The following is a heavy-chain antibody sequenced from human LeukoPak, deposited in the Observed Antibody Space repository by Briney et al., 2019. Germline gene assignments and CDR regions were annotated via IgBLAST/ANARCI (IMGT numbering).Heavy chain of an antibody. J-gene: IGHJ4*02. CDR1: GGSISSGGYS. CDR2: IYHSGST. CDR3: ARGVDSSGYYPFDY. Sequence: SETLSLTCAVSGGSISSGGYSWSWIRQPPGKGLEWIGYIYHSGSTYYNPSLKSRVTISVDRSKNQFSLKLSSVTAADTAVYYRARGVDSSGYYPFDYWGQGTLVTVSS. D-gene: IGHD3-22*01. V-gene: IGHV4-30-2*01.